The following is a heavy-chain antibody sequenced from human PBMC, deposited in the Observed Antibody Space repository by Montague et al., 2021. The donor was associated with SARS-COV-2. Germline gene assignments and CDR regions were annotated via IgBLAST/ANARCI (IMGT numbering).Heavy chain of an antibody. Sequence: SNEYALSVKSRITITPDTSKNQLSLQLTSVTPEDTAVYYCTRAGWGVQDYWGHGSLVTVSS. D-gene: IGHD3-10*01. J-gene: IGHJ4*01. CDR2: SN. V-gene: IGHV6-1*01. CDR3: TRAGWGVQDY.